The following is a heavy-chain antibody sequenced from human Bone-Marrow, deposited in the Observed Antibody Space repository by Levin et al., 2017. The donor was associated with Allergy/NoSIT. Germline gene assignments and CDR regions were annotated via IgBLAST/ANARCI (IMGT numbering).Heavy chain of an antibody. J-gene: IGHJ4*02. Sequence: GESLKISCKASGYTFTGYYMHWVRQAPGQGLEWMGRINPASGGTDYAQKFQGRVTMTRDTSISTAYMELSSLRSDDTATYYCARCVSGGVCYLNLDYWGQGTLVIVSS. CDR2: INPASGGT. V-gene: IGHV1-2*06. D-gene: IGHD2-8*02. CDR3: ARCVSGGVCYLNLDY. CDR1: GYTFTGYY.